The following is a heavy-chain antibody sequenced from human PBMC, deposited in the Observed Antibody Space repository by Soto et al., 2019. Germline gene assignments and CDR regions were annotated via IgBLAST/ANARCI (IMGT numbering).Heavy chain of an antibody. D-gene: IGHD2-15*01. J-gene: IGHJ1*01. V-gene: IGHV1-69*06. CDR1: GGTFSSYA. CDR3: AREWGGPRGGLFQH. Sequence: GASVKVSCKASGGTFSSYAISWVRQAPGQGLEWMGGIIPIFGTANYAQKFQGRVTITADKSTSTAYMELSSLRSEDTAVYYCAREWGGPRGGLFQHWGQGTLVTVSS. CDR2: IIPIFGTA.